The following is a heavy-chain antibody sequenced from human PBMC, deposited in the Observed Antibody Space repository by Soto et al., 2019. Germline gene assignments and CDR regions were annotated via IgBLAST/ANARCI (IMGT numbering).Heavy chain of an antibody. V-gene: IGHV4-31*03. Sequence: SETLSLTCTVSGGSISSGGYYWSWIRQHPGKGLEWIGYIYYSGSTYYNPSLKSRVTISVDTSKNQFSLKLSSVTAADTAVYYCARGIVPAAGWFDPWGQGTLVTVSS. D-gene: IGHD2-2*01. CDR3: ARGIVPAAGWFDP. CDR1: GGSISSGGYY. J-gene: IGHJ5*02. CDR2: IYYSGST.